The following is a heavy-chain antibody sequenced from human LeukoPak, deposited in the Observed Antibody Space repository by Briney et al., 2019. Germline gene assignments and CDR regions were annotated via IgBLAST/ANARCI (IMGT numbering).Heavy chain of an antibody. CDR2: LDPNSGNT. J-gene: IGHJ4*02. Sequence: ASVKVSCKASGYTFTNYDIHWVRQATGQGLEWMGWLDPNSGNTDYSQKFQGRVTITSNTSISTAYMELSSLRSEDTAVYYCARTREITVTMTFWGQGTLVTVSS. CDR1: GYTFTNYD. D-gene: IGHD4-17*01. CDR3: ARTREITVTMTF. V-gene: IGHV1-8*03.